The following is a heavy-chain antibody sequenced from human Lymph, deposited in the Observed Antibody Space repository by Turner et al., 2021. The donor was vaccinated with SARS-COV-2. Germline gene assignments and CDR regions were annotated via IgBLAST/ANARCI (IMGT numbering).Heavy chain of an antibody. V-gene: IGHV3-53*01. J-gene: IGHJ4*02. D-gene: IGHD4-17*01. CDR2: IYSGGST. Sequence: EVQLVESGGGLIQPGGSLRLSCAASGFTVSSNYMTWVRQAPGKGLEWFSRIYSGGSTYYADSVKGRFTISRDNSKNTLYLQMNSLRADDTAVYYCARVLPYGDYFDYWGQGTLVTVSS. CDR1: GFTVSSNY. CDR3: ARVLPYGDYFDY.